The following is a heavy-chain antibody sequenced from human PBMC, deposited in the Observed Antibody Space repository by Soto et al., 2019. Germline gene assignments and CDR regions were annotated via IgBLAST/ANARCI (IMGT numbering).Heavy chain of an antibody. CDR3: ARGTGRLIVTTTRTDP. CDR1: GFTFSSYW. D-gene: IGHD5-12*01. CDR2: IKQDGSEK. V-gene: IGHV3-7*01. Sequence: GGSLRLSCVASGFTFSSYWMSWVRQAPGKGLEWVANIKQDGSEKYYVDSVKGRFTLSRDNAKNSLYLQMNSLTVEDTAVYYCARGTGRLIVTTTRTDPWGQGTLVTVSS. J-gene: IGHJ5*02.